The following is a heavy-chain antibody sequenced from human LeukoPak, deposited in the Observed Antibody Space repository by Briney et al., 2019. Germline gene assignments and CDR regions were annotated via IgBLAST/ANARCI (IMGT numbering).Heavy chain of an antibody. J-gene: IGHJ3*02. Sequence: SETLSLTCAVSDYSISSNSYYWAWIRQTPGKGLGWIGSIFHSGTTFYNPSLKSRVTISVDKSKNQFSLKLNSVTAADTAVYYCARQHLNYDFWSGYYGRMDAFDIWGQGTMVTVSS. CDR2: IFHSGTT. CDR1: DYSISSNSYY. V-gene: IGHV4-39*01. CDR3: ARQHLNYDFWSGYYGRMDAFDI. D-gene: IGHD3-3*01.